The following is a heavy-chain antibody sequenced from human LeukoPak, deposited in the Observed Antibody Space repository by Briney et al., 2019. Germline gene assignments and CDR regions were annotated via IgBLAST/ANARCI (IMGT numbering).Heavy chain of an antibody. V-gene: IGHV4-59*08. J-gene: IGHJ4*02. CDR3: ARYADDYGDYLAQYYFDY. CDR1: GGSISSYY. Sequence: SETLSLTCTVSGGSISSYYWSWIRQPPGKGLEWIGYIYYSGSTNYNPSLKSRVTISVDTSKNQFSLKLSSVTAADTAVYYCARYADDYGDYLAQYYFDYWGQETLVTVSS. D-gene: IGHD4-17*01. CDR2: IYYSGST.